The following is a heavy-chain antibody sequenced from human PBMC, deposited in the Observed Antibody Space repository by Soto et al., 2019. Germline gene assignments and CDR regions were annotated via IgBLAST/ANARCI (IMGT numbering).Heavy chain of an antibody. D-gene: IGHD6-13*01. Sequence: ASVKVSCKASGYTFTSYGISWVRQAPGQGLEWMGWISAYNGNTNYAQKLQGRVTMTTDTSTSTAYMELRSLRSDDTAVYYCARVRDSSSWSDFAYWGQGTLVTVSS. V-gene: IGHV1-18*01. CDR2: ISAYNGNT. CDR1: GYTFTSYG. CDR3: ARVRDSSSWSDFAY. J-gene: IGHJ4*02.